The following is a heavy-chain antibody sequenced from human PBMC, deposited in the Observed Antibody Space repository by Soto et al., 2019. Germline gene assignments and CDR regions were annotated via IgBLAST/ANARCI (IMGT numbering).Heavy chain of an antibody. CDR2: INSDGSST. D-gene: IGHD2-2*01. V-gene: IGHV3-74*01. CDR1: GFTFSSYW. J-gene: IGHJ6*03. Sequence: EVQLVESGGGLVQPGGSLRLSCAASGFTFSSYWMHWVRQAPGKGLVWVSRINSDGSSTSYADSVKGRFTISRDNAKNTLYRQMNSLRAEDTAVYYCARVAGGYCSSTSCYGTDYYYYMDVWGKGTTVTVSS. CDR3: ARVAGGYCSSTSCYGTDYYYYMDV.